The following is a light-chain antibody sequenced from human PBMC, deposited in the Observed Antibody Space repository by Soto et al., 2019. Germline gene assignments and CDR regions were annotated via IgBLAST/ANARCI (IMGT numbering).Light chain of an antibody. CDR1: QSITNR. V-gene: IGKV1-5*01. Sequence: DIQMTQSPSTLSASVGDRVTITCRASQSITNRLAWYQQKPGKAPRVVIYDAPSLESGVPSRFSGSGFGTEFILTINSLQPDDFATYCCQHYGGMWAFGQGTKVEVK. CDR2: DAP. CDR3: QHYGGMWA. J-gene: IGKJ1*01.